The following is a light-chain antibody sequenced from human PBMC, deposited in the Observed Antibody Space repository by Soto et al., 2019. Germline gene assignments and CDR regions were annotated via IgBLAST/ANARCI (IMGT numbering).Light chain of an antibody. CDR3: NSYTSSSTYA. CDR1: SSDVGGYNY. CDR2: DVR. J-gene: IGLJ1*01. Sequence: QSVLTQPASVSGSPGQSITISCTGTSSDVGGYNYVSWFQQHPGKAPKLMIYDVRNRPSGISNRFSGSKSGNTASLTISGLQAEDEADYYCNSYTSSSTYALGTGTKLTVL. V-gene: IGLV2-14*01.